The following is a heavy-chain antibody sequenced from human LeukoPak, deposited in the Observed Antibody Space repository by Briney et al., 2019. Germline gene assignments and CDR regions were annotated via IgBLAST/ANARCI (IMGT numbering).Heavy chain of an antibody. CDR3: ARDYRARLDY. CDR2: IREDGSDK. J-gene: IGHJ4*02. Sequence: GGSLRLSCAASGFTFSSYWMSWVRQAPGKGLEWVANIREDGSDKYYVDSAKGRFTISRDNARTSLYLQMNSLRAEDTAVYYCARDYRARLDYWGQGTLVTVSS. V-gene: IGHV3-7*01. CDR1: GFTFSSYW.